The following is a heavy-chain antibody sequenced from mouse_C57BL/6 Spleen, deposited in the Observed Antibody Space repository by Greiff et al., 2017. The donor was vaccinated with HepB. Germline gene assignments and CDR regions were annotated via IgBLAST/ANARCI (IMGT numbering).Heavy chain of an antibody. Sequence: VQLQQSGAELARPGASVKLSCKASGYTFTSYGISWVKQRTGQGLEWIGEIYPRSGNTYYNEKFKGTATLTADKSSSTAYMELRSLTSEDSAVYFCAREADYDDYFDYWGQGTTLTVSS. CDR2: IYPRSGNT. D-gene: IGHD2-4*01. CDR3: AREADYDDYFDY. V-gene: IGHV1-81*01. CDR1: GYTFTSYG. J-gene: IGHJ2*01.